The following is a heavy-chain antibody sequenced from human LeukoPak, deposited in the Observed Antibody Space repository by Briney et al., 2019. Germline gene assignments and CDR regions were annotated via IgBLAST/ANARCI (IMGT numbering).Heavy chain of an antibody. CDR3: ARDEEQQLGY. Sequence: ASVKVSCKASGYTFTSYYMHWVRQAPGQGLEWMGIINPSGGSTSYAQKFQGRATMTRDMSTSTVYMELSSLRSEDTAVYYCARDEEQQLGYWGQGTLVTVSS. CDR2: INPSGGST. D-gene: IGHD6-13*01. CDR1: GYTFTSYY. J-gene: IGHJ4*02. V-gene: IGHV1-46*01.